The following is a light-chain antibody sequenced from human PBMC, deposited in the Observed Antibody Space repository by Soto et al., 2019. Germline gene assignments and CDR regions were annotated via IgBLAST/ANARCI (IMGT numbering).Light chain of an antibody. CDR2: EGS. V-gene: IGLV2-23*01. Sequence: QSVLTQPASVSGSPGQSITISCTGTSSDVGSYNLVSWYQQHPGKAPKLMIYEGSKRPSGVSNRFSGSKSGNTASLTISGLQAEDEADYYCCSYAGSNFVVFGGGTQLTVL. J-gene: IGLJ2*01. CDR3: CSYAGSNFVV. CDR1: SSDVGSYNL.